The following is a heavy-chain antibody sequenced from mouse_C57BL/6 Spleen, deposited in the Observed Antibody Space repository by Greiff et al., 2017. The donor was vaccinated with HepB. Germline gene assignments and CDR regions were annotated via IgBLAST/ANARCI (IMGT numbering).Heavy chain of an antibody. CDR2: IDPETGGT. CDR3: TREKFITTVVARDY. Sequence: QVQLQQSGAELVRPGASVTLSCKASGYTFTDYEMHWVKQTPVHGLEWIGAIDPETGGTAYNQKFKGKAILTADKSSSTAYMELRSLTSEDSAVYYCTREKFITTVVARDYWGQGTTLTVSS. CDR1: GYTFTDYE. J-gene: IGHJ2*01. V-gene: IGHV1-15*01. D-gene: IGHD1-1*01.